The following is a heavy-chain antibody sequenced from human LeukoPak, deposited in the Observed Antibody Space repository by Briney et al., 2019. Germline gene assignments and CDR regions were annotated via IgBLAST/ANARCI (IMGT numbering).Heavy chain of an antibody. CDR2: ISGGGGSK. V-gene: IGHV3-23*01. Sequence: GGSLRLSCAASRFTFSNYAMSWVRQAPGKGLEWVSGISGGGGSKYYADSMKGRFTISRDNSKNTLYLQMNSLRAEDTAVYYCAKDYYDSSGYSNPYFDYWGQGTLVTVSS. CDR3: AKDYYDSSGYSNPYFDY. J-gene: IGHJ4*02. CDR1: RFTFSNYA. D-gene: IGHD3-22*01.